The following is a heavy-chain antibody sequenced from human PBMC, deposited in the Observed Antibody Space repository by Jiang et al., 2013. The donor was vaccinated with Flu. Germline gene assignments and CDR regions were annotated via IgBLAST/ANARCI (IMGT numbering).Heavy chain of an antibody. J-gene: IGHJ6*04. CDR3: AKDPHIAVAGYYYYGMDV. Sequence: QLLESGGGLVQPGGSLRLSCAASGFTFSSYAMSWVRQAPGKGLEWVSAISGSGGSTYYADSVKGRLTISRDNSKNTLYLQMNSLRAEDTAVYYCAKDPHIAVAGYYYYGMDVWGKGTTVTVSS. D-gene: IGHD6-19*01. CDR1: GFTFSSYA. CDR2: ISGSGGST. V-gene: IGHV3-23*01.